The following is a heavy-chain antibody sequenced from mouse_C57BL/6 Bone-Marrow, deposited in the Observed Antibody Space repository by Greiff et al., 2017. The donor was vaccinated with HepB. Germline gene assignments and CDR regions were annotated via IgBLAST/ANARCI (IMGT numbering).Heavy chain of an antibody. CDR1: GFTFSSYA. J-gene: IGHJ2*01. CDR2: ISDGGSYT. V-gene: IGHV5-4*01. Sequence: EVQLVESGGGLVKPGGSLKLSCAASGFTFSSYAMSWVRQTPEKRLEWVATISDGGSYTYYPDNVKGRFTISRDNAKNNLYLQMSHLKSEDTAMYYCARDYGHYWGKGTTLTVSS. D-gene: IGHD1-1*02. CDR3: ARDYGHY.